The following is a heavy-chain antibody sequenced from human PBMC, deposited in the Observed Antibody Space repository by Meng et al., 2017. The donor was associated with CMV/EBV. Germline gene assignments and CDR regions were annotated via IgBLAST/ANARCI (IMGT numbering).Heavy chain of an antibody. D-gene: IGHD5-24*01. J-gene: IGHJ4*02. CDR3: AREGDGYDKTPY. Sequence: EVQLGESGGGLVQPGGSLRLSCAASGFTVSSNYMSWVRQAPGKGLEWVSVIYSGGSTYYADSVKGRFTISRDNSKNTLYLQMNSLRAEDTAVYYCAREGDGYDKTPYWGQGTLVTVSS. V-gene: IGHV3-66*01. CDR2: IYSGGST. CDR1: GFTVSSNY.